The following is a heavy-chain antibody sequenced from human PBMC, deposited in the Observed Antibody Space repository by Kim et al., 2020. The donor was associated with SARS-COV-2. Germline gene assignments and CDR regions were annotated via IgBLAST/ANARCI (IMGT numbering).Heavy chain of an antibody. CDR3: ARGLPIWGVVAASGLDY. Sequence: GGSLRLSCAASGFTFSSYAMHWVRQAPGKGLEWVAVISYDGSNKYYADSVKGRFTISRDNSKNTLYLQMNSLRAEDTAVYYCARGLPIWGVVAASGLDYWGQGTLVTVSS. V-gene: IGHV3-30*04. D-gene: IGHD2-15*01. CDR2: ISYDGSNK. CDR1: GFTFSSYA. J-gene: IGHJ4*02.